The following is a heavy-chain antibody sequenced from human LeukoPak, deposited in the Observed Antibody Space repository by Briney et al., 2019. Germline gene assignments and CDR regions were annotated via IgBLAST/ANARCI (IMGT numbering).Heavy chain of an antibody. CDR2: IYHSGST. D-gene: IGHD3-22*01. CDR1: GGSISSGGYY. CDR3: ARDRGYYDSSGYHYYYGMDV. V-gene: IGHV4-30-2*01. J-gene: IGHJ6*02. Sequence: SQTLSLTCTVSGGSISSGGYYWSWIRRPPGKGLEWIGYIYHSGSTYYNPSLKSRVTISVDTSKNQFSLKVSSVTAADTAVYYCARDRGYYDSSGYHYYYGMDVWGQGTTVTVSS.